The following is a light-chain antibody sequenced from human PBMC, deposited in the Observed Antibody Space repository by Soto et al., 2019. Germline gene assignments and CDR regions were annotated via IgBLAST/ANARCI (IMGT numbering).Light chain of an antibody. V-gene: IGLV2-14*01. CDR2: DVT. J-gene: IGLJ1*01. Sequence: QSVLTQPASVSGSPGQSIAISCTGTTSDVGGYNHVSWYQQHPGKAPKLIIYDVTNRPSGISNRFSGSKSGNTASLTISGLQAEDEADYYCSSYTSSSSYVFGTGTKVTVL. CDR1: TSDVGGYNH. CDR3: SSYTSSSSYV.